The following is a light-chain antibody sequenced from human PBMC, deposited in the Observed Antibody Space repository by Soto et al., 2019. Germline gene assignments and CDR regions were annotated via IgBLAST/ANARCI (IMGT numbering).Light chain of an antibody. J-gene: IGLJ3*02. V-gene: IGLV3-21*04. Sequence: SYELTQPPSVSVAPGKTARITCGGNNIGSKSVHWYQQKPGQAPVLVIYYDSDRPSGIPERFSGSNSGNTATLTISRVEAGDEADYYCQVWDSGSDLWVFGGGTKLTVL. CDR3: QVWDSGSDLWV. CDR1: NIGSKS. CDR2: YDS.